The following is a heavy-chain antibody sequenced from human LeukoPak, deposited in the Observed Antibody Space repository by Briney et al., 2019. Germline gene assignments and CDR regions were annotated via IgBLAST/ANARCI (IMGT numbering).Heavy chain of an antibody. D-gene: IGHD4-17*01. CDR2: INPSGGTT. CDR3: ARGYGDFRVEGRYFHS. Sequence: ASVKVSCKASGYTFSSYYMHWVRQAPGQGLEWMGVINPSGGTTTYAQKFQGRVTMTRDTSTSTVYMEVSSLRSEDTAVYYCARGYGDFRVEGRYFHSWGQGTLVTVSS. V-gene: IGHV1-46*01. J-gene: IGHJ4*02. CDR1: GYTFSSYY.